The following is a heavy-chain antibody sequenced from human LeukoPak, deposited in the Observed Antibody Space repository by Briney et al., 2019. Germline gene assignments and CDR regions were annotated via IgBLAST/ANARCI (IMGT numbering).Heavy chain of an antibody. CDR3: ATNTAMDYYFDY. J-gene: IGHJ4*02. V-gene: IGHV3-30*03. CDR2: ISYDGSNK. Sequence: GRSLRLSCAASGSTFSSYGMHWVRQAPGKGLEWVAVISYDGSNKYYADSVKGRFTISRDNSKNTLYLQMNSLRAEDTAVYYCATNTAMDYYFDYWGQGTLVTVSS. D-gene: IGHD5-18*01. CDR1: GSTFSSYG.